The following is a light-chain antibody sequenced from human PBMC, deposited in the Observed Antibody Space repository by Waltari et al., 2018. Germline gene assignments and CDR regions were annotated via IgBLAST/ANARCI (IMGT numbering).Light chain of an antibody. CDR2: EVS. CDR3: SSYTSSSTLV. V-gene: IGLV2-14*01. CDR1: SSDVGGYNY. Sequence: QSALTQPASVSGSPGQSSHISCTGTSSDVGGYNYFSWYQQHPGKAPKLMIYEVSTRPSGVSNRFSGSKSGNTASLTISGLQAEDEADYYCSSYTSSSTLVFGGGTKLTVL. J-gene: IGLJ2*01.